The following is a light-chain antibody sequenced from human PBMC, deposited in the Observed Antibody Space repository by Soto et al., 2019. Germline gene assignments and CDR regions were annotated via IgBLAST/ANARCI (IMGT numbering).Light chain of an antibody. V-gene: IGKV3-15*01. CDR1: QSVRNN. J-gene: IGKJ4*01. CDR3: QQYHEWPLT. CDR2: GAS. Sequence: IVMTQSPATLSVSPGERATVHCRASQSVRNNLAWCQQKPGQAPRLLIYGASTRATGIPARFSGSGYVTEFTLTISSLQSEDFALFYCQQYHEWPLTFGGGTKVDI.